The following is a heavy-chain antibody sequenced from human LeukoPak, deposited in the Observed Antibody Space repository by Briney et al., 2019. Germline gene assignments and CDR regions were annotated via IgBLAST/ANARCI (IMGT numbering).Heavy chain of an antibody. CDR2: ISGSGGST. CDR1: GFTFSSYA. CDR3: AKDIGRGYCSSTSCRAFDP. J-gene: IGHJ5*02. D-gene: IGHD2-2*01. Sequence: GGSLRLSCAASGFTFSSYAVSWVRQAPGKGLEWVSAISGSGGSTYYADSVKGRFTISRDNSKNTLYLQMNSLRAEDTAVYYCAKDIGRGYCSSTSCRAFDPWGQGTLVTVSS. V-gene: IGHV3-23*01.